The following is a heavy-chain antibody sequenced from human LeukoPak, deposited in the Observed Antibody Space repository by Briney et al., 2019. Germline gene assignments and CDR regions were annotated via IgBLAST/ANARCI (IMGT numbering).Heavy chain of an antibody. CDR2: ISGSGTYT. CDR1: GFTFSSYA. CDR3: AKHGPAGSQSFDY. J-gene: IGHJ4*02. D-gene: IGHD3-10*01. Sequence: PGGSLRLSCAASGFTFSSYAMSWVRRAPGKGLQWVSTISGSGTYTYYADSVKGRFTISRDNSENTLYLQMNSLRAEDTALYYCAKHGPAGSQSFDYWGQGTLVTVSS. V-gene: IGHV3-23*01.